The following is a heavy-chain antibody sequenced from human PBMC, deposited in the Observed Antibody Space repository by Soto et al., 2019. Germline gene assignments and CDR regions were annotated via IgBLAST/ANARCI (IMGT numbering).Heavy chain of an antibody. CDR3: VREARLAEV. J-gene: IGHJ6*02. Sequence: PGGSLRLSCAASGFTFSDYYMNWIRQAPGKGLEWLSYISGGSSDTNYADSVKGRFTISRDNAKNSLYLQMNSLRVEDTAVYYCVREARLAEVWGQGTTVTVSS. D-gene: IGHD6-25*01. CDR1: GFTFSDYY. CDR2: ISGGSSDT. V-gene: IGHV3-11*06.